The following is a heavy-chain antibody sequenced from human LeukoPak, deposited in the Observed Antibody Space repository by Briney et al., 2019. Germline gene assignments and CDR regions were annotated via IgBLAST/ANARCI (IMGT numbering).Heavy chain of an antibody. J-gene: IGHJ6*02. CDR2: IYSGGST. CDR1: GFTFSNYW. D-gene: IGHD1-1*01. V-gene: IGHV3-53*01. CDR3: ARDLPSGDYGMDV. Sequence: GGSLRLSCVASGFTFSNYWMNWVRQAPGKGLEWVSVIYSGGSTYYADSVKGRFTISRDNSKNTLYLQMNSLRAEDTAVYYCARDLPSGDYGMDVWGQGTTVTVSS.